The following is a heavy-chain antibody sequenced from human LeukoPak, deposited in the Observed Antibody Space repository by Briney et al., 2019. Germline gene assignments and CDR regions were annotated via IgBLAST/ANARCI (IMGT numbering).Heavy chain of an antibody. V-gene: IGHV3-30*18. CDR3: AKDFGYGSGTYIDQ. D-gene: IGHD3-10*01. Sequence: GGSLRLSCAAAGFIFSSYSMHWVRQAPGKGLEWVAVISYDGSNKYYPDFVRGRFTISIDNSKNTLFLQMNSLRPEDTAVYYCAKDFGYGSGTYIDQWGQGTLVTVSS. J-gene: IGHJ5*02. CDR2: ISYDGSNK. CDR1: GFIFSSYS.